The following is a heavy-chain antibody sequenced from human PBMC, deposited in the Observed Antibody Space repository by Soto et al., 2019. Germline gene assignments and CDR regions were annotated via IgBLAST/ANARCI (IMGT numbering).Heavy chain of an antibody. CDR3: ARGGAMGVDY. Sequence: GGSLRLSCTASGFTFNTHWMHRVRQAPGKGLVWVSRIYFDGITTNYADSVRGRLTVSRDNAKNTVYLHVNTLRDEDTAVYYCARGGAMGVDYWCPGTLVAVSS. CDR1: GFTFNTHW. V-gene: IGHV3-74*01. J-gene: IGHJ4*02. CDR2: IYFDGITT. D-gene: IGHD1-26*01.